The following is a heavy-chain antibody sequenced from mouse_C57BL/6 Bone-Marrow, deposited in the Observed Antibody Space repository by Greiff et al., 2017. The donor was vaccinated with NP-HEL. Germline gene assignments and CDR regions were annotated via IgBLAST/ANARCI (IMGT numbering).Heavy chain of an antibody. CDR2: SRNKANDYTT. D-gene: IGHD3-1*01. V-gene: IGHV7-1*01. Sequence: EVKLMESGGGLVQSGRSLRLSCATSGFTFSDFYMEWVRQAPGKGLEWIAASRNKANDYTTEYSASVKGRFIVSRDTSQSILYLQMNALRAEDTAIYYCARDARGYARYFDVWGTGTTVTVSS. CDR3: ARDARGYARYFDV. CDR1: GFTFSDFY. J-gene: IGHJ1*03.